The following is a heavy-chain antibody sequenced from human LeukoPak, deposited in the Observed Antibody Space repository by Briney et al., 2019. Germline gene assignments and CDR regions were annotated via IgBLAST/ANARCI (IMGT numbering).Heavy chain of an antibody. D-gene: IGHD6-19*01. CDR2: INSDGSNT. J-gene: IGHJ3*02. CDR1: GFTFSIYW. CDR3: ARDVVLAGTDAFDI. V-gene: IGHV3-74*01. Sequence: PGGSLRPSCAASGFTFSIYWIHWVRQVPGKGLVWVSRINSDGSNTIYADSVRGRFTISRDNAKDTVFLQMNSLRGEDTAVYYCARDVVLAGTDAFDIWGQGTVVSVAS.